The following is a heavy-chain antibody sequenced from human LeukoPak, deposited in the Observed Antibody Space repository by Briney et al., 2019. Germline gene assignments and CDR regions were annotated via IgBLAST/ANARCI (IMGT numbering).Heavy chain of an antibody. Sequence: PGGSLRLSCEASGFTFSSYSMNWVRQAPGKGLEWISYISTSTTTIYYANSVKGRFTISRDNAKKSLYLQMNSLRVEDTGVYYCASWGVGALDNWGQGTLVTVSS. D-gene: IGHD1-26*01. CDR3: ASWGVGALDN. CDR2: ISTSTTTI. J-gene: IGHJ4*02. CDR1: GFTFSSYS. V-gene: IGHV3-48*01.